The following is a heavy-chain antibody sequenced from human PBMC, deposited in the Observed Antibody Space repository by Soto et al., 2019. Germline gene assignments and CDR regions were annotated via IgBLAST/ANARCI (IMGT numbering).Heavy chain of an antibody. D-gene: IGHD3-10*01. CDR1: GYTFITSG. CDR2: ISPANGDK. CDR3: ARGRYFATTHRQWWYFDF. J-gene: IGHJ2*01. Sequence: QVELVQSGPEVKRPGASVKVSCKASGYTFITSGINWVRQTPGQGIEWMGWISPANGDKKYAQNFKGRVTLTSETSTDTVYMELTNLRSDDTAVYFCARGRYFATTHRQWWYFDFWGRGTLVTVSS. V-gene: IGHV1-18*01.